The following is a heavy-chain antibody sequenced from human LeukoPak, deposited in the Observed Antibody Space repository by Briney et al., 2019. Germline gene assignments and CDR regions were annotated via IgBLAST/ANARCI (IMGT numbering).Heavy chain of an antibody. J-gene: IGHJ4*02. CDR1: GFSLNTRGVG. CDR3: ARPLTEVHSKNYFDS. D-gene: IGHD3-9*01. CDR2: IYWNDDK. Sequence: SGPTLVNPTQTLTLTSTFFGFSLNTRGVGVGWLRQPPGKALEWLALIYWNDDKRYNPSLQSRLTITKDTSKNHVVLTMTNMDPVDTATYFCARPLTEVHSKNYFDSWGQGTLVTVSS. V-gene: IGHV2-5*01.